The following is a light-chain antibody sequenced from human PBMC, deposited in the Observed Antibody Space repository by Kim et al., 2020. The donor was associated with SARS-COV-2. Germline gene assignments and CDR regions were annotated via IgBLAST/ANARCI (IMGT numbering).Light chain of an antibody. CDR2: GAS. Sequence: SVSSGERATLSCRASQSVSSNLAWDQQKPGQAPRLLIYGASTRATGIPARFSGSGSGTEFTLTISSLQSEDFAVYYCQQYNNWPYTFGQGTKLEI. CDR3: QQYNNWPYT. CDR1: QSVSSN. J-gene: IGKJ2*01. V-gene: IGKV3-15*01.